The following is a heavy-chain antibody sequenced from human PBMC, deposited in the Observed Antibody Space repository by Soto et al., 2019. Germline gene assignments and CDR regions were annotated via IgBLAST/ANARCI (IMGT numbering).Heavy chain of an antibody. D-gene: IGHD2-2*01. J-gene: IGHJ5*02. CDR2: IYHSGVT. CDR3: ARGYCSISSCSNRLDP. CDR1: GGSIRRGDS. Sequence: ASETLSLTCAVSGGSIRRGDSWSWIRQPPGKGLEWIGYIYHSGVTYYNPSLKSRGTISVDRSKNQFSLKLSSVTAADMAVYYCARGYCSISSCSNRLDPWGQGRLVTVTS. V-gene: IGHV4-30-2*01.